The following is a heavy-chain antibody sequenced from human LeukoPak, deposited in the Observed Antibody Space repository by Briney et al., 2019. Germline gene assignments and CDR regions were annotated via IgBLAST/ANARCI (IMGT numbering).Heavy chain of an antibody. V-gene: IGHV3-15*01. D-gene: IGHD3-22*01. J-gene: IGHJ5*02. CDR1: GFTFSNAW. CDR3: TTLGVTMIVVATGWFDP. Sequence: EGSLRLSCAASGFTFSNAWMSWVRQAPGKGLEWVGRIKSKTDGGTTDYAAPVKGRFTISRDDSKNTLYLQMNSLKTEDTAVYYCTTLGVTMIVVATGWFDPWGQGTLVTVSS. CDR2: IKSKTDGGTT.